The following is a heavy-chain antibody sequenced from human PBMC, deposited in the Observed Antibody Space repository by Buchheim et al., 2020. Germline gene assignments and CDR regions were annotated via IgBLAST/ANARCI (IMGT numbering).Heavy chain of an antibody. CDR2: MNPGSGNT. CDR1: GYTFFSYD. J-gene: IGHJ4*02. V-gene: IGHV1-8*02. CDR3: ARASFSPGGYYEDLDV. Sequence: VRLVQSGAEVKKPGASVKVSCKGSGYTFFSYDIHWIRQATGQGLEWMGWMNPGSGNTGYSQKFQGRVSMTKSTSMSTAYLELSGLKSEDTAVYFCARASFSPGGYYEDLDVWGQGTL. D-gene: IGHD3-3*01.